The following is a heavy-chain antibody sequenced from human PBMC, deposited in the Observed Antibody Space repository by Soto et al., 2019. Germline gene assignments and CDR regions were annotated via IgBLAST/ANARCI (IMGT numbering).Heavy chain of an antibody. CDR2: INWNGGST. CDR3: ARDGPPGSDWLLSDWYFDL. CDR1: GFTFDDYG. D-gene: IGHD3-9*01. V-gene: IGHV3-20*01. J-gene: IGHJ2*01. Sequence: EVQLVESGGGVVRPGGSLRLSCAASGFTFDDYGMSWVRQAPGKGLEWVSGINWNGGSTGYADSVKGRFTISRDNAKNSLYLQMNSLRAQDTALYHWARDGPPGSDWLLSDWYFDLWGRGTLVTVSS.